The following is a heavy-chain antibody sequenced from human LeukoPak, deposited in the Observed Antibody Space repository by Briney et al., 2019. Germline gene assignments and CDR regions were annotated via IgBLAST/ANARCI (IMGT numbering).Heavy chain of an antibody. CDR2: ISGSGGST. J-gene: IGHJ4*02. D-gene: IGHD3-9*01. Sequence: GGSLRLSCAASGFTFSSYAMSWVRQAPGKGLEWVSDISGSGGSTYYADSVKGRFTISRDNSKNTLSLQMNSLRVEDTAVYYCAKDTRDILTGYYNTAFDYWGQGILVTVSS. CDR1: GFTFSSYA. V-gene: IGHV3-23*01. CDR3: AKDTRDILTGYYNTAFDY.